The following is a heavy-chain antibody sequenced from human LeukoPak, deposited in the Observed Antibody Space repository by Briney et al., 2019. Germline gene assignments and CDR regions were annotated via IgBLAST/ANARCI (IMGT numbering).Heavy chain of an antibody. CDR1: DYSISSTYY. J-gene: IGHJ4*02. Sequence: SETLSLTCNVSDYSISSTYYWGWIRQPPGKGLEWIGSIYHSGSTYSNPSLKSRVTISLDTSKNQFSLKLSSVTAADTAVYYCAIHESGYNYSDYWGQGTLVTVSS. CDR2: IYHSGST. CDR3: AIHESGYNYSDY. D-gene: IGHD5-12*01. V-gene: IGHV4-38-2*02.